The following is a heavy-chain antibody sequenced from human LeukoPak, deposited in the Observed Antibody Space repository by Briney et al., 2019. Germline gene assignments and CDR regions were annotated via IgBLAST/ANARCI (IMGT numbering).Heavy chain of an antibody. CDR3: ARHQGHDFYDSSGYYSFDY. D-gene: IGHD3-22*01. CDR2: IYYTGST. Sequence: SETLSLTCIVSGGSINNYYWSWIRQPPGKGLAWIGYIYYTGSTNYSPSLKSRVTISADTSKNQFSLKLRSVTAADTAVYFCARHQGHDFYDSSGYYSFDYWGQGTLVTVSS. J-gene: IGHJ4*02. V-gene: IGHV4-59*08. CDR1: GGSINNYY.